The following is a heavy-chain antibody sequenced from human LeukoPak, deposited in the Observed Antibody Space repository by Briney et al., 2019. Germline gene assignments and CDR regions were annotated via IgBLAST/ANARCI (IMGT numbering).Heavy chain of an antibody. CDR2: ISGGGGST. J-gene: IGHJ5*02. Sequence: GGSLRLSCAASEFTFSNYAMNWVRQAPGKGLEWVSGISGGGGSTYYADSVKGRFTISRDNSKNTLYLQMDSLRAEDTALYYCAKGSGINHYHWIDPWGQGTLVAVSS. D-gene: IGHD1-14*01. CDR1: EFTFSNYA. CDR3: AKGSGINHYHWIDP. V-gene: IGHV3-23*01.